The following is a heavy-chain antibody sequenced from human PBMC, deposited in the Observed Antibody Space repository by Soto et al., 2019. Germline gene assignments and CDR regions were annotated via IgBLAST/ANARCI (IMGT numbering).Heavy chain of an antibody. D-gene: IGHD5-18*01. V-gene: IGHV5-51*01. CDR2: IYPGDSDT. CDR3: ARQEIQLWLRGGYYFDY. Sequence: ESLKISCKGSGYSFTSYWIGWVRQMPGKGLEWMGIIYPGDSDTRYSPSFQGQVTISADKSISTAYLQWSSLKASDTAMYYCARQEIQLWLRGGYYFDYWGQGTLVTVSS. CDR1: GYSFTSYW. J-gene: IGHJ4*02.